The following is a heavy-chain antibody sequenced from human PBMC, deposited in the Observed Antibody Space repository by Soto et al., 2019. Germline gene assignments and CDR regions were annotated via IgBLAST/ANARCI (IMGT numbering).Heavy chain of an antibody. J-gene: IGHJ4*02. CDR3: AKTPLRVGPIDY. CDR1: EFSFTNYV. CDR2: ISGRGANT. D-gene: IGHD2-15*01. V-gene: IGHV3-23*01. Sequence: DVQLLDSVGGLAQPGGSLKLSGAPSEFSFTNYVMCWVRQPPGRGMEWVSGISGRGANTSYPESVKGRFTVSRHNSKNTLYLQMDSLRAEDTAVYYCAKTPLRVGPIDYWGQGTLVTVSA.